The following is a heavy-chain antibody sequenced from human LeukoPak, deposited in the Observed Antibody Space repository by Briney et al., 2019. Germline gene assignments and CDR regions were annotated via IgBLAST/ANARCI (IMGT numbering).Heavy chain of an antibody. CDR1: GFTFSSYT. J-gene: IGHJ4*02. CDR3: ARVANLGAGSFDH. D-gene: IGHD1-26*01. V-gene: IGHV3-21*01. Sequence: PGGSLRLSCAASGFTFSSYTMNWVRQAPGKGLEWVSSISSSSSYIYYADSVKGRFTISRDNAKNSLYLRMNSLRAEDTAVYYCARVANLGAGSFDHWGQGTLVTVSS. CDR2: ISSSSSYI.